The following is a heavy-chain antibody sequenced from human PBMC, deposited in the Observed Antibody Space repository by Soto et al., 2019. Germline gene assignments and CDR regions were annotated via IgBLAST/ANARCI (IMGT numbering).Heavy chain of an antibody. V-gene: IGHV3-74*01. CDR2: ISDDGART. CDR3: TRGPRPSSVGTRAF. CDR1: GFVFEMYW. J-gene: IGHJ4*02. D-gene: IGHD6-13*01. Sequence: GGSLRLSCAASGFVFEMYWMHWVRQTLGKGPEWVSRISDDGARTDYADSVKGRFTISRDNAKNSLYLQMNSLRAEDTAVYYCTRGPRPSSVGTRAFWGLGALVTVSS.